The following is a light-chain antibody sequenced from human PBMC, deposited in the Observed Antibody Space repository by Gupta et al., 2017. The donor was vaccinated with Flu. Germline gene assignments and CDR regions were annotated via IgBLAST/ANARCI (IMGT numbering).Light chain of an antibody. J-gene: IGKJ2*01. Sequence: ISCRASQSLLHSNGYNYLDWYLQKPGQSPQLLIYLGSNRASGVPDRFSGSGSGTDFTLKISRVEAEDVGVYYCMQALQTPRTFGQGTKLEIK. CDR2: LGS. CDR1: QSLLHSNGYNY. CDR3: MQALQTPRT. V-gene: IGKV2-28*01.